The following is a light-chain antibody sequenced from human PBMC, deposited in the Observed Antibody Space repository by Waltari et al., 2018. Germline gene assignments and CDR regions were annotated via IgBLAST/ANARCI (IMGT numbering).Light chain of an antibody. V-gene: IGLV8-61*01. CDR2: KAN. CDR3: ALYMGSGIWV. CDR1: SCPLPTTSD. Sequence: TVVPQEPSLSLSPGGTVNPNCALRSCPLPTTSDAPCYQQTPGQAPRTLVYKANARSSGVPDRFSGSILGNTAALTITGAQADDESDYYCALYMGSGIWVFGGGTRLTVL. J-gene: IGLJ3*02.